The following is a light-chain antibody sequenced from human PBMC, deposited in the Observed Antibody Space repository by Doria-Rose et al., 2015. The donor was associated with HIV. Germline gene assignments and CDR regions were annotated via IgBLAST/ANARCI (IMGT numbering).Light chain of an antibody. CDR2: DGS. V-gene: IGKV3-20*01. J-gene: IGKJ1*01. CDR1: QNFSSTY. Sequence: TQSPGTLSLSPGVRATLSCRASQNFSSTYLAWYQQKPGQAPSLLIYDGSTRATGIPDRFSASGSGTDFTLTINRLEPEDFALYYCHQYGTSWTFGQGTKVEI. CDR3: HQYGTSWT.